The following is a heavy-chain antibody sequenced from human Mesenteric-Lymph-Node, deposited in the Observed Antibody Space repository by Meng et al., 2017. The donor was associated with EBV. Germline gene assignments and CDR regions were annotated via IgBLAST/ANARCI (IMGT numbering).Heavy chain of an antibody. CDR2: IFHSGGT. CDR3: ARITFGGAIGD. J-gene: IGHJ4*02. D-gene: IGHD3-16*02. V-gene: IGHV4-4*02. Sequence: QLPLRESGPGLVKPSGTRSLTCAVSSGSISNSNWWSWVRQPPGKGLQWIGEIFHSGGTNYNPSLKSRVTISVDKSKNQFSLKVNSLTAADTAVYYCARITFGGAIGDWGQGTLVTVSS. CDR1: SGSISNSNW.